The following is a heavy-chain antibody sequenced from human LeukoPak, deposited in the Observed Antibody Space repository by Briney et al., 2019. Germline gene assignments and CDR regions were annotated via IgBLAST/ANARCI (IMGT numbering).Heavy chain of an antibody. Sequence: PGGSLRLSCTVSGFTVSSNSMSWVRQAPGKGLEWVSFIYSSVTHYSDSVKGRFTISRDNSKNTLYLQMNSLRAEDTAVYYCARRAGAYSHPYDYWGLGTLVTVSS. J-gene: IGHJ4*02. CDR1: GFTVSSNS. V-gene: IGHV3-53*01. D-gene: IGHD4/OR15-4a*01. CDR2: IYSSVT. CDR3: ARRAGAYSHPYDY.